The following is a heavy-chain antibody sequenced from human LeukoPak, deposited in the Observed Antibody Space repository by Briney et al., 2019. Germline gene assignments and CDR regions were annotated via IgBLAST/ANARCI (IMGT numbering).Heavy chain of an antibody. J-gene: IGHJ1*01. CDR2: ISSSGSDI. Sequence: PGGSLRLSCAASGFTFSSYSMNWVRQAPGKGLEWVSFISSSGSDIYYADSVKGRFTISRDNSKNSLYLQMNSLRAEDTAVYYCGRVGRINCSSTSGYEDLVCWGQGTLVTVSS. D-gene: IGHD2-2*01. CDR1: GFTFSSYS. V-gene: IGHV3-21*01. CDR3: GRVGRINCSSTSGYEDLVC.